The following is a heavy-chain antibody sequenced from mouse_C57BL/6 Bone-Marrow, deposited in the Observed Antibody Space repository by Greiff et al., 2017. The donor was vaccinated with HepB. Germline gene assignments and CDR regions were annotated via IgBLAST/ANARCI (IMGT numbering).Heavy chain of an antibody. D-gene: IGHD3-2*02. Sequence: VQGVESGPELVKPGASVKISCKASGYAFSSSWMNWVKQRPGKGLEWIGRIYPGDGDTNYNGKFKGKATLTADKSSSTAYMQLSSLTSEDSAVYFCARGSSVDYWGQGTTLTVSS. J-gene: IGHJ2*01. V-gene: IGHV1-82*01. CDR3: ARGSSVDY. CDR1: GYAFSSSW. CDR2: IYPGDGDT.